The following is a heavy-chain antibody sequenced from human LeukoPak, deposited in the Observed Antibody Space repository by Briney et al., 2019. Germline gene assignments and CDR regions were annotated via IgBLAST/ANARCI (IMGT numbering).Heavy chain of an antibody. D-gene: IGHD3-10*01. Sequence: SETLSLTCTVSGRSISSYYWSWIRQPPGKGLEWIGYIYYSGSTNYNPSLKSRVTISVDTSKNQFSLKLSSVTAADTAVYYCARGTNYYGSGRVAFDIWGQGTMVTVSS. CDR1: GRSISSYY. J-gene: IGHJ3*02. CDR2: IYYSGST. V-gene: IGHV4-59*01. CDR3: ARGTNYYGSGRVAFDI.